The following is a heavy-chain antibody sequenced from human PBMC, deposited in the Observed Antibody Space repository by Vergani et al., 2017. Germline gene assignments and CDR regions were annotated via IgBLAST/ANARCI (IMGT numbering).Heavy chain of an antibody. CDR2: IIPILGIA. CDR1: GGTFSSYT. Sequence: QVQLVQSGAEVKKPGSSVKVSCKASGGTFSSYTISWVRQAPGQGLEWMGRIIPILGIANYAQKFQGRVTITADKSTSTAYMELSSLRSEDTAVYYWARVTMGLRLYYYYYGMDVWGQGTTVTVSS. D-gene: IGHD3-10*01. J-gene: IGHJ6*02. CDR3: ARVTMGLRLYYYYYGMDV. V-gene: IGHV1-69*02.